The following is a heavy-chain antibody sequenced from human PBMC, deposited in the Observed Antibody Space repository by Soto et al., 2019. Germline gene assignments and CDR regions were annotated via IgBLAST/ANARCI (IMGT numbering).Heavy chain of an antibody. J-gene: IGHJ4*02. D-gene: IGHD5-12*01. CDR3: ARGQEGVVATH. V-gene: IGHV4-34*01. Sequence: QWGAGLLKPSETLSLNCAVTGGSLSGYYWSWIRQPPGKGLEWIGEVKDGGHTNYSPSLRGRXTIPSDPSNNQFSLRLNSVTAADTGVYYCARGQEGVVATHWDQGSLVTVSS. CDR1: GGSLSGYY. CDR2: VKDGGHT.